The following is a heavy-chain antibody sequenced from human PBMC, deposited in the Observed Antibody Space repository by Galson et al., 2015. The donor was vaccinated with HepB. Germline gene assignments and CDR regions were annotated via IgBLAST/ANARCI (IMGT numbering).Heavy chain of an antibody. Sequence: SVKVSCKASGYTFTSHWINWVRQAPGQGLEWMGVINSNNGNTSYAQKFQGRVTMTTDTSTSTDYMELRSLRSEDTAVYYCARECSFDPWGQGTMVTVSS. V-gene: IGHV1-18*04. J-gene: IGHJ3*01. CDR2: INSNNGNT. CDR3: ARECSFDP. CDR1: GYTFTSHW. D-gene: IGHD6-6*01.